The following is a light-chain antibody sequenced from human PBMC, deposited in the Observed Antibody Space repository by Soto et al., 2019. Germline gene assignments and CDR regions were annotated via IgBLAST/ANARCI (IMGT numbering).Light chain of an antibody. V-gene: IGKV1-5*01. CDR1: QSISSW. Sequence: DIQMTQSPSTLSASVGDRVTITCRASQSISSWLAWYQQKPGKAPRVLLYDASTLESGVPSRFSGRGSGTEFTLTISSLQPDDFATYYCQQYNSYPWTFGQGTKVEIK. J-gene: IGKJ1*01. CDR2: DAS. CDR3: QQYNSYPWT.